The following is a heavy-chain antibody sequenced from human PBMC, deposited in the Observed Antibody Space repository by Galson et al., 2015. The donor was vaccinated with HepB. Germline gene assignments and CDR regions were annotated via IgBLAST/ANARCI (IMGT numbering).Heavy chain of an antibody. CDR2: ISYDGSNK. D-gene: IGHD1-1*01. Sequence: SLRLSCAASGFTFSSYGMHWVRQAPGKGLEWVAVISYDGSNKYYADSVKGRFTISRDNSKNTLYLQMNSLRADDTAVYYCASSGLYKYYFDYWGQGTLVTVSS. CDR3: ASSGLYKYYFDY. CDR1: GFTFSSYG. J-gene: IGHJ4*02. V-gene: IGHV3-30*03.